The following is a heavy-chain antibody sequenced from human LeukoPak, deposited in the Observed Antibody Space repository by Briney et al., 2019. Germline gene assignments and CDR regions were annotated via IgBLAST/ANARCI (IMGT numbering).Heavy chain of an antibody. CDR2: MSGSGGSGT. V-gene: IGHV3-23*01. D-gene: IGHD3-10*01. CDR1: GLTFSSYA. Sequence: GGSLRLSCAASGLTFSSYAMSWVRQAPGKGLERVSVMSGSGGSGTYYADSVKGRFTISRDNSKNTLYLQMNSLRAEDTAVYYCATMVGGPRRPFDYWGQGTLVTVPS. J-gene: IGHJ4*02. CDR3: ATMVGGPRRPFDY.